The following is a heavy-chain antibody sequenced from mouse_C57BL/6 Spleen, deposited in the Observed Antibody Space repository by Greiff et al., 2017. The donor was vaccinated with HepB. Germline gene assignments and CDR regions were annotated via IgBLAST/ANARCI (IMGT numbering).Heavy chain of an antibody. CDR2: IYPGDGDT. D-gene: IGHD1-1*01. J-gene: IGHJ1*03. CDR1: GYAFSSSW. Sequence: VQLQESGPELVKPGASVKISCKASGYAFSSSWMNWVKQRTGKGLEWIGRIYPGDGDTNYNGKFKGKATLTADKSSSTAYMQLSSLTSEDSAVYFCASITTASYWYFDVWGTGTTVTVSS. V-gene: IGHV1-82*01. CDR3: ASITTASYWYFDV.